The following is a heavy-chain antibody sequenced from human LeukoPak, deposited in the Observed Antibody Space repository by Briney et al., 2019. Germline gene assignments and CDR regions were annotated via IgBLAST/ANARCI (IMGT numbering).Heavy chain of an antibody. D-gene: IGHD2-15*01. J-gene: IGHJ2*01. CDR3: AKDMRSSRGPGDWYFDL. CDR2: ISGDGGST. CDR1: GFTFDDYA. V-gene: IGHV3-43*02. Sequence: GGSLRLSCAGSGFTFDDYAMHWVRQAPGKGLEWVSLISGDGGSTYYADSVKGRFTISRDNSKNSLYLQMNSLRTEDTALYYCAKDMRSSRGPGDWYFDLWGRGTLVTVSS.